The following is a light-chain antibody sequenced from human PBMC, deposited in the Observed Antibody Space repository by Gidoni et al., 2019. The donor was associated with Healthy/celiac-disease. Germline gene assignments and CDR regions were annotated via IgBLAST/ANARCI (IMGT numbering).Light chain of an antibody. Sequence: QSVLTQPPSASGTPGQRVTISCSGSSSNIGSNYVYWYQQFPGTAPKLLIYRNNQRPSGVPDRFSGSKSGTSASLAISGLRSEDEADYYCASWDDSLSGLYVFGAGTNVSVL. V-gene: IGLV1-47*01. CDR1: SSNIGSNY. J-gene: IGLJ1*01. CDR3: ASWDDSLSGLYV. CDR2: RNN.